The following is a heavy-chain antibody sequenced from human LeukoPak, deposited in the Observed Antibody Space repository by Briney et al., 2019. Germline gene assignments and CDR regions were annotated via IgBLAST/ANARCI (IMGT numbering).Heavy chain of an antibody. CDR1: GSTSTGTK. Sequence: VKAPCKALGSTSTGTKMHWVRQALDKGFGWMGIINPSGGSTSYAQKFQGRVTMTRNTSISTAYMELSSLRSEDTAVYYCARVGLRSRADDYWGQGTLVTVSS. CDR3: ARVGLRSRADDY. V-gene: IGHV1-46*01. D-gene: IGHD6-13*01. CDR2: INPSGGST. J-gene: IGHJ4*02.